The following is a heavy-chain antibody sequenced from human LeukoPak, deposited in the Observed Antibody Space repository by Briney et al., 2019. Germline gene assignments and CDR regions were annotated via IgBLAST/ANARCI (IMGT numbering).Heavy chain of an antibody. Sequence: GGSLRLSCAASGFTFSSYAMSWVPQAPGKGLEWVSAISGSGGSTYYADSVKGRFTISRDNSKNTLYLQMNSLRAEDTAVYYCAKVEVVVAADQGVFDYWGQGTLVTVSS. CDR1: GFTFSSYA. V-gene: IGHV3-23*01. CDR3: AKVEVVVAADQGVFDY. D-gene: IGHD2-15*01. J-gene: IGHJ4*02. CDR2: ISGSGGST.